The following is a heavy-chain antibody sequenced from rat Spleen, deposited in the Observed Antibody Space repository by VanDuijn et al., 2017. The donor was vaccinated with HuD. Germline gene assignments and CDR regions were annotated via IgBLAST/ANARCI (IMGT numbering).Heavy chain of an antibody. CDR1: GFTFNNYW. J-gene: IGHJ3*01. CDR2: IINTGGST. Sequence: EVQLVESDGGLVQPGRSLKLSCAASGFTFNNYWMNWIRQAPGKGLEWVASIINTGGSTYYRDSVKGRFTISRDNAKSTLYLQMDSLRSEDTATYYCARQWDYWGQGTLVTVSS. CDR3: ARQWDY. V-gene: IGHV5-31*01. D-gene: IGHD1-7*01.